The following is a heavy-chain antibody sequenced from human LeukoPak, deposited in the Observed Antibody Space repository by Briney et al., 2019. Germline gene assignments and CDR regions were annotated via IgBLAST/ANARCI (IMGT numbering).Heavy chain of an antibody. V-gene: IGHV4-38-2*01. D-gene: IGHD3-10*01. CDR3: AKHYGSRSLDAFDI. J-gene: IGHJ3*02. CDR2: GYHDGTT. CDR1: GYSIRRGYY. Sequence: SETLSLTCAVSGYSIRRGYYWGWIRQPPGKGLEWIGSGYHDGTTYYNPSLKSRITISVDTSKNHFSLKLNSVTAADTAVYYCAKHYGSRSLDAFDIWGQGTMVTVSS.